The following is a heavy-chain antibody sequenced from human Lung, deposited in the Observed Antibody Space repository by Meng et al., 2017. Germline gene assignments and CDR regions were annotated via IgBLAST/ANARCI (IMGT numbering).Heavy chain of an antibody. V-gene: IGHV1-18*01. Sequence: QVHLVQSGPEAKKPGASVQVSCKASGYTFTTYGISWLRQAPGQGLEWMGWIDPGNGNRDFAEKFQDRLTMSNDTSSSTVYMELTRLTSDDTAVYYCARDRQWLFDYWGQGALVTVSS. D-gene: IGHD6-19*01. J-gene: IGHJ4*02. CDR3: ARDRQWLFDY. CDR1: GYTFTTYG. CDR2: IDPGNGNR.